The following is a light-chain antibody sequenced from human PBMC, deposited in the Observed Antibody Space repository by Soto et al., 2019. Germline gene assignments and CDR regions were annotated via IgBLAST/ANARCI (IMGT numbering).Light chain of an antibody. Sequence: EIVLTQSPGTLSLSPGERATLSCRASQSVSSSYLAWYQQKPGQAPRLLLYGTSSRATGIPDRFSGSGSGPDFTLTISRLEPEDFAVYYCQQYGSSPWTFGQGTNVEIK. CDR2: GTS. CDR1: QSVSSSY. CDR3: QQYGSSPWT. V-gene: IGKV3-20*01. J-gene: IGKJ1*01.